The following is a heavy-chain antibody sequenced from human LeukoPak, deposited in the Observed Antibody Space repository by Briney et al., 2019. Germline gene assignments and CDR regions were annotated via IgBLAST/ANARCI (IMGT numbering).Heavy chain of an antibody. CDR1: GYTFTGYY. CDR2: INPNSGGT. V-gene: IGHV1-2*02. D-gene: IGHD3-3*01. Sequence: GASVKVSCKASGYTFTGYYMHWVRQAPGQGLEWMGWINPNSGGTNYAQKFRGRVTMTRDTSISTAYMELSRLRSDDTAVYYCARTRGITIFGVPNWGQGTLVTVSS. CDR3: ARTRGITIFGVPN. J-gene: IGHJ4*02.